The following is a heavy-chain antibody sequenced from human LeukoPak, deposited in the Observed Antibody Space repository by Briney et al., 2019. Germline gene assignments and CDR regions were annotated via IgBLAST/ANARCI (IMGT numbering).Heavy chain of an antibody. CDR1: GFTFSSYG. V-gene: IGHV3-30*03. CDR3: ARDHLPAYYDILTGTSNWFDP. J-gene: IGHJ5*02. Sequence: GGSLRLSCAASGFTFSSYGMHWVRQAPGKGLEWVAVISYDGSNKYYADSVKGRFTISRVNSKNTLYLQMNSLRAEDTAVYYCARDHLPAYYDILTGTSNWFDPWGQGTLVTVSS. D-gene: IGHD3-9*01. CDR2: ISYDGSNK.